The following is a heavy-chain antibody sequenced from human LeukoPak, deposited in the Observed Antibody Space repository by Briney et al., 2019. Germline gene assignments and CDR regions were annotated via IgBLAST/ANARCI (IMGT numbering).Heavy chain of an antibody. CDR2: INHSGST. V-gene: IGHV4-34*01. Sequence: PSETLSLTCAVYGGSFSGYYWSWIRQPPGKGLEWIGEINHSGSTNYNPSLKSRVTISVDTSKNQFSLKLSSVTAADTAVYYCARYATMVRCPDYWGQGTLVTVSS. D-gene: IGHD3-10*01. CDR3: ARYATMVRCPDY. J-gene: IGHJ4*02. CDR1: GGSFSGYY.